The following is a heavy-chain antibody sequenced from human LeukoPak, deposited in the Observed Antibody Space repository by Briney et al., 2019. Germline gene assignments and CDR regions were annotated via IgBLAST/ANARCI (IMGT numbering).Heavy chain of an antibody. Sequence: GGSLGLSCAASGLTFSRYAVSWVRQAPGKGLEWVSAISGSGDTSFYADSVKGRFTISRDNSKNTLYLQMNSLRAEDTAVYYRAKERDGYILGDYFDYWGQGTLVTVSS. J-gene: IGHJ4*02. D-gene: IGHD5-24*01. CDR2: ISGSGDTS. CDR1: GLTFSRYA. CDR3: AKERDGYILGDYFDY. V-gene: IGHV3-23*01.